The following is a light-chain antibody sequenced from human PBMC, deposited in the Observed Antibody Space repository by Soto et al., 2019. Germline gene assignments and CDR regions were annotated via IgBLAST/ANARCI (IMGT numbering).Light chain of an antibody. Sequence: EIVMTQSPATLSVSPGEGATVSCRASQSVSSHLAWYQHKPGQAPRLLIYGASNRATGIPARFSGSGSGTDFTLTISSLEPEDFAVYYCQQHSHWPPWTFGQGTKVDNK. V-gene: IGKV3-11*01. CDR1: QSVSSH. J-gene: IGKJ1*01. CDR2: GAS. CDR3: QQHSHWPPWT.